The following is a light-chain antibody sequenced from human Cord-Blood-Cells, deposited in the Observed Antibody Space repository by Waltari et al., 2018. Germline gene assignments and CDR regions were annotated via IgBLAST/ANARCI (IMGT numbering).Light chain of an antibody. CDR1: QSVSSN. J-gene: IGKJ2*01. V-gene: IGKV3-15*01. CDR3: QQYNNWPPT. Sequence: EIVMTQSPATLSVSPAESATLSCRASQSVSSNLAWYQQKPGQAPRLLIYGASTRATGIPARFSGSGSGTEFTLTISSLQSEDFAVYYCQQYNNWPPTFGQGTKLEIK. CDR2: GAS.